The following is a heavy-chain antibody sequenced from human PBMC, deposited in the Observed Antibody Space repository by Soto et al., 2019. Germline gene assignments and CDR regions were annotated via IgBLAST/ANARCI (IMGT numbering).Heavy chain of an antibody. V-gene: IGHV3-21*01. J-gene: IGHJ4*02. CDR2: ISSGSSYI. CDR1: GFNFNNHT. CDR3: ANRDGYTSLARFDY. Sequence: EVQLVESGGGLVEPGGSLRLSCAASGFNFNNHTMNWVRQAPGKGLEWVSSISSGSSYIYYADSVKGRFTISRDNAKNSLYLQMNSLRVEDTAVYYCANRDGYTSLARFDYWGQGTLVTVSS. D-gene: IGHD3-16*02.